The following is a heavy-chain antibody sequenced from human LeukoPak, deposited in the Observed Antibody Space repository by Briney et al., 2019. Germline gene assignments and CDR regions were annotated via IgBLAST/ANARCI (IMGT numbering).Heavy chain of an antibody. V-gene: IGHV3-30*02. CDR1: GFTFSSYG. Sequence: PGGSLRLSCAASGFTFSSYGMHWVRQAPGKGLEWVAFIRYDGSNKYYADSVKGRFTISRDNSKNTLHLQMNSLRAEDTAVYYCAKAYDFWSGFDYFDYWGQGTLVTVSS. J-gene: IGHJ4*02. D-gene: IGHD3-3*01. CDR2: IRYDGSNK. CDR3: AKAYDFWSGFDYFDY.